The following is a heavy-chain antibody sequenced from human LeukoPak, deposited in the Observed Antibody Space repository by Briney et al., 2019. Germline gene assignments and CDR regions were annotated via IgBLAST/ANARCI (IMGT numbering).Heavy chain of an antibody. Sequence: GGSLRLSCAASGFTFSDYNMRWIRQAPGKGLEWVSSISRSGSTKYYADSVKGRFSISRDNAKNSLFLQMNSLRAEDTAVYYCARVLRYCSGGNCYSGGLGYMDVWGKGTTVTISS. CDR1: GFTFSDYN. J-gene: IGHJ6*03. V-gene: IGHV3-11*01. CDR2: ISRSGSTK. D-gene: IGHD2-15*01. CDR3: ARVLRYCSGGNCYSGGLGYMDV.